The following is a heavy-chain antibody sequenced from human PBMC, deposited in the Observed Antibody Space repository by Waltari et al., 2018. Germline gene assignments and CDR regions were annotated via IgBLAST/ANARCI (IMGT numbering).Heavy chain of an antibody. CDR2: IGSSSTYT. V-gene: IGHV3-21*06. Sequence: EVQLVESGGGLVKPGGSLRLSCAASGFSFNAYTTNWVRQTPEKGMKGGSSIGSSSTYTHYAGSFKGRFTISRDKATNSLYLELNALGPEDTAVYYCGSHLADFYYYVGVWGTGAAVTVSS. CDR1: GFSFNAYT. CDR3: GSHLADFYYYVGV. J-gene: IGHJ6*03.